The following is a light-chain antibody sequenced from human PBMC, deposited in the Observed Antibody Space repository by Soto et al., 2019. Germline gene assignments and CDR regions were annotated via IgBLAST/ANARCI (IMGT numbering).Light chain of an antibody. CDR1: SSDVGGHNS. CDR3: SSFTSSVTYV. Sequence: QSALTPPASVSGSPGQSITISCTGTSSDVGGHNSVSWYRQDPGKAPKLMIYDVSNRPSGVSDRFSGSKSGNTASLTISGLQIEDEADYYCSSFTSSVTYVFGTGTKVTVL. J-gene: IGLJ1*01. V-gene: IGLV2-14*01. CDR2: DVS.